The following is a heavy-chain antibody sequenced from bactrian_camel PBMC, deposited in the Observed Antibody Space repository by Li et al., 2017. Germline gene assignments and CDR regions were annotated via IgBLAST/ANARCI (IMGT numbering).Heavy chain of an antibody. CDR1: GFTFSNYA. Sequence: VQLVESGGGSVQPGGSLRLSCAASGFTFSNYAMSWVRQAPGKGFEWVSRINSGTYYSDSVKGRFTISRDNAKNTLSLEMNSLKPEDTAMYYCAAFGAGGSWYRGVPCLIKYWGQGTQVTVS. D-gene: IGHD6*01. CDR2: INSGT. CDR3: AAFGAGGSWYRGVPCLIKY. J-gene: IGHJ4*01. V-gene: IGHV3S31*01.